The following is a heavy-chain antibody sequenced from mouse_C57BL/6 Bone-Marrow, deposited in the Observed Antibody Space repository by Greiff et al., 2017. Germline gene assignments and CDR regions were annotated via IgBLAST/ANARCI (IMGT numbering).Heavy chain of an antibody. D-gene: IGHD4-1*01. J-gene: IGHJ2*01. Sequence: EVQLVESGGGLVQPKGSLKLSCAASGFSFNTYAMNWVRQAPGKGLEWVARIRSKSNNYATYYADSVKDRFTISRDDSESMLYLQMNNLKTEDTAMYYCVRGGAVTGHFDYWGQGTTLTVSS. V-gene: IGHV10-1*01. CDR2: IRSKSNNYAT. CDR1: GFSFNTYA. CDR3: VRGGAVTGHFDY.